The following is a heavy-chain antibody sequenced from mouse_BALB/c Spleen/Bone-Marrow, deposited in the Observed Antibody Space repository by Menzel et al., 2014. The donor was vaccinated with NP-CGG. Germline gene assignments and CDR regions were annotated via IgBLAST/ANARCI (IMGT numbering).Heavy chain of an antibody. Sequence: EVKLMESGAELVKPGASVKLSCTASGFNIKDTYMHWVKQRPEQGLEWIGWIDPENGDTEYAPKFQGKATMTTDTSSNTAYLQLSSLTSEDTAVYYCNRYDWYFDVWGAGTTVTVSS. CDR2: IDPENGDT. J-gene: IGHJ1*01. D-gene: IGHD2-14*01. CDR1: GFNIKDTY. CDR3: NRYDWYFDV. V-gene: IGHV14-4*02.